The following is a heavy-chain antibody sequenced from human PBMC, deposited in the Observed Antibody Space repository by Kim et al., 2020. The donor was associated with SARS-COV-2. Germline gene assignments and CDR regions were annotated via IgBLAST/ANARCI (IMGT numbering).Heavy chain of an antibody. V-gene: IGHV4-34*01. CDR3: ARGRAVVPPAMRGNYYYYYPMDV. J-gene: IGHJ6*02. Sequence: SETLSLTCAIHGGSLTNYYWTWIRQTPEKGLEWIGEVNHSEDTNYNPSLKSRVTMSIDLSKNLFSLNLISVTAADTAIYYCARGRAVVPPAMRGNYYYYYPMDVWGQGTTVTVSS. CDR1: GGSLTNYY. CDR2: VNHSEDT. D-gene: IGHD2-2*01.